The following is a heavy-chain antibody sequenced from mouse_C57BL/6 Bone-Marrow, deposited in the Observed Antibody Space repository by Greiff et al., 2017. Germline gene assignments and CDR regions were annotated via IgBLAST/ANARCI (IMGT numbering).Heavy chain of an antibody. D-gene: IGHD2-10*02. J-gene: IGHJ1*03. Sequence: LQQPGAELVKPGASVKLSCKASGYTFTSYWMHWVQQTPGQGLEWIGMIHPNSGSTNYNEKFKSKATLTVDNSSSTAYMQLSSLTSEDSAVYYCARYGKGDWYFDVWGTGATVTVSS. CDR3: ARYGKGDWYFDV. CDR2: IHPNSGST. CDR1: GYTFTSYW. V-gene: IGHV1-64*01.